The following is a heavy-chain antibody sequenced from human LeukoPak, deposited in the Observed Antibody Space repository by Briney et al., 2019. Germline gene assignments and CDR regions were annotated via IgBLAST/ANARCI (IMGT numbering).Heavy chain of an antibody. CDR2: IIPIFGTA. J-gene: IGHJ4*02. CDR1: GGTFSSYA. D-gene: IGHD3-16*02. CDR3: ARDGLRLGELSLTEMWY. V-gene: IGHV1-69*01. Sequence: SSVKVSCKASGGTFSSYAISWVRQAPGQGLEWMGGIIPIFGTANYAQKFQGRVTITADESTSIAYMELSSLRSEDTAVYYCARDGLRLGELSLTEMWYWGQGTPVTVSS.